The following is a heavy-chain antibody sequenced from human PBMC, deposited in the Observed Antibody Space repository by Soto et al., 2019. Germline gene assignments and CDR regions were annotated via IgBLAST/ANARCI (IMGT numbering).Heavy chain of an antibody. Sequence: GGSLRLSCAASGFTFSSYGMHWVRQAPGKGLEWVAVIWYDGSNKYYADSVKGRFTISRDNSKNTLYLQMNSLRAEDTAVYYCARDLNSHYDFWSGYYTASFLGYWGQGTLVTVSS. J-gene: IGHJ4*02. CDR1: GFTFSSYG. CDR2: IWYDGSNK. D-gene: IGHD3-3*01. V-gene: IGHV3-33*01. CDR3: ARDLNSHYDFWSGYYTASFLGY.